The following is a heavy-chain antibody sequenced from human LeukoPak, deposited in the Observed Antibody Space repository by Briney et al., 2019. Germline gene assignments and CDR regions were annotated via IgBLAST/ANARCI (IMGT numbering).Heavy chain of an antibody. CDR2: INAGNGNT. Sequence: ASVKVSCKASEYTFTSTVMHWVRQALGQRLEWMGWINAGNGNTKYSQKFQGRVTITRDTSASTAYMELSSLRSEDTAVYYCAIQIRGVIYWGQGTLVTVSS. V-gene: IGHV1-3*01. J-gene: IGHJ4*02. D-gene: IGHD3-10*01. CDR1: EYTFTSTV. CDR3: AIQIRGVIY.